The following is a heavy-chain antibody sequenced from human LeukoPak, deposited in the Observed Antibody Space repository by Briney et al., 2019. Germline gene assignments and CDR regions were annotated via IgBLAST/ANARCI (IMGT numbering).Heavy chain of an antibody. D-gene: IGHD6-19*01. CDR2: IYYSGST. Sequence: SETLSLTCTVSGGSISSYYWSWIRQPPGKGLEWIGYIYYSGSTNYNPSLRSRVTISVDTSKNQFSLKLSSVTAADTAVYYCARVAADYYYYGMDVWGQGTTVTVSS. CDR1: GGSISSYY. J-gene: IGHJ6*02. V-gene: IGHV4-59*12. CDR3: ARVAADYYYYGMDV.